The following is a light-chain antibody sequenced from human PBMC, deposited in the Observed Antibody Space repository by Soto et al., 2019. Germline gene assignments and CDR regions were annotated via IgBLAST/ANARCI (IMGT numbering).Light chain of an antibody. CDR2: RDT. CDR3: QVWDSSTGV. Sequence: SYELTQPLSVSVALGQTARIICGGNNIGSKSVHWYQQKPGQAPLLVIYRDTNRPSGIPERFSGSKSGNTATLTISRAQAGDEADYYCQVWDSSTGVFGAGTQLTVL. CDR1: NIGSKS. V-gene: IGLV3-9*01. J-gene: IGLJ7*01.